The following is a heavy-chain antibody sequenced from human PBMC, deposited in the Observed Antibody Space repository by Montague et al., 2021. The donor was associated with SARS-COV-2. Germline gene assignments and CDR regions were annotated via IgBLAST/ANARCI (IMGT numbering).Heavy chain of an antibody. CDR2: IHYSGST. CDR1: GGSISSENYY. J-gene: IGHJ5*02. V-gene: IGHV4-31*03. D-gene: IGHD1-26*01. Sequence: TLSLTCTVSGGSISSENYYWSWIRPPPGKGLDWIGYIHYSGSTDYNPSLNSRVSISVDTSKNPFSLKLRSVTDAGTAVYFCARDGTAGDGFDPWGQGTLVTVSS. CDR3: ARDGTAGDGFDP.